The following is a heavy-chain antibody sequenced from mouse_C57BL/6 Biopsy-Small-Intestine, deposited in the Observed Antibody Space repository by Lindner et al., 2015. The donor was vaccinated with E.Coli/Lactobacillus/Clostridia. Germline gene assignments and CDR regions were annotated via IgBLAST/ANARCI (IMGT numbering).Heavy chain of an antibody. CDR2: ILPGSGTT. J-gene: IGHJ4*01. CDR3: ARRFYAMDD. CDR1: GYTFTGYW. Sequence: VQLQESGVELMKPGASVKISCKATGYTFTGYWIEWVKKRPGHGLGWIGQILPGSGTTDYNEQFKGKATFTADTSSNTAYMRLSSLTTEDSAIYYCARRFYAMDDWGQGTSVTVSS. V-gene: IGHV1-9*01.